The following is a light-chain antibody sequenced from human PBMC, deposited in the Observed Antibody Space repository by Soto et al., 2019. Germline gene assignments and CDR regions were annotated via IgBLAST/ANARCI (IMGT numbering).Light chain of an antibody. CDR2: AAY. J-gene: IGKJ2*01. CDR3: QESYDTPYP. CDR1: QSISSY. Sequence: DIPMTQSPSSLSASVGDRVTITCRASQSISSYLNWYQQKPGKAPKLLIYAAYNLQSGVPSRFSGSGSGTDFTLTISSLQPEDFTTYYCQESYDTPYPFGQGTKLEIK. V-gene: IGKV1-39*01.